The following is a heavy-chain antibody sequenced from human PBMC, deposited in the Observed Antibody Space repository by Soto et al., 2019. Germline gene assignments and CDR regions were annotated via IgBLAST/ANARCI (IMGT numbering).Heavy chain of an antibody. V-gene: IGHV1-69*08. J-gene: IGHJ4*02. CDR3: GRDGIPAAGIGPYAY. CDR2: IIPILGIA. CDR1: GGTFSSYT. Sequence: QVQLVQSGAEVKKPGSSVKVSCKASGGTFSSYTISWVRQAPGQGLEWMGRIIPILGIANYAQKFQGRVTITADKSTSKAKMGWSGLGSEERVVYCGGRDGIPAAGIGPYAYGAKGPLVTVSP. D-gene: IGHD6-13*01.